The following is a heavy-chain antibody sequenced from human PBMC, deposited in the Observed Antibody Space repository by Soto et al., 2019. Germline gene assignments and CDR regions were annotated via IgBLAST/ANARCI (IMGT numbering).Heavy chain of an antibody. CDR2: ISGSGGST. V-gene: IGHV3-23*01. Sequence: EVQLLESGGGLVQPGGSLRLSCAASGFTFSSYAMSWVRQAPGKGLEWVSAISGSGGSTYYADSVKGRFTISRDNSKNTLYLQMNSPRAEDTAVYYCDREARFLEWFSLFDYWGQGTLVTVSS. D-gene: IGHD3-3*01. J-gene: IGHJ4*02. CDR3: DREARFLEWFSLFDY. CDR1: GFTFSSYA.